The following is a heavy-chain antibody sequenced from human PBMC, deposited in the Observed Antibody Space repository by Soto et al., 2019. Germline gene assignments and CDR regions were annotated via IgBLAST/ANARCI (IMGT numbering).Heavy chain of an antibody. D-gene: IGHD2-15*01. CDR3: ATYFSGEGGRGY. CDR1: GGSIRSDH. J-gene: IGHJ4*02. Sequence: PSETLSLTCTVSGGSIRSDHWSWIRQPPGKGLEWIGYLDYSGSPNYNPSLKSRVTISMDTSKNQLPLILNSVTAADTAVYFCATYFSGEGGRGYWGQGTQVTVSS. V-gene: IGHV4-59*08. CDR2: LDYSGSP.